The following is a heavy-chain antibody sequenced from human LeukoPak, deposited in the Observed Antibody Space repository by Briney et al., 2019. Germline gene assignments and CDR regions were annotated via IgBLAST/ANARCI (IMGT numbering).Heavy chain of an antibody. D-gene: IGHD3-22*01. CDR2: IYSGGST. J-gene: IGHJ3*02. V-gene: IGHV3-66*01. CDR1: GFTVSSNY. CDR3: ARAPFTYDSSGDSLDI. Sequence: GGSLRLSCAASGFTVSSNYISWVRQAPGKGLEWVSVIYSGGSTYYADSVKGRFTVSRDNSKNTLYLQMNSLRAEDTAVYYCARAPFTYDSSGDSLDIWGQGTMVTVSS.